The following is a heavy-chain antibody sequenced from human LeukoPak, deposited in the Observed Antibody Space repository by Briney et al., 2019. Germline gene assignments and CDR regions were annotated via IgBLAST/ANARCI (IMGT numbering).Heavy chain of an antibody. CDR2: ISSSGKTI. CDR3: ASTYGSESYYPFDY. D-gene: IGHD3-10*01. Sequence: GGSLILSCITSGFTFSRYEMHWVRQAPGKGLEWVSRISSSGKTIYYADSVKGRFTISRDNAKKSLYLQMDSLRAEDTAIFYCASTYGSESYYPFDYWGQGTLVTVSS. J-gene: IGHJ4*02. V-gene: IGHV3-48*03. CDR1: GFTFSRYE.